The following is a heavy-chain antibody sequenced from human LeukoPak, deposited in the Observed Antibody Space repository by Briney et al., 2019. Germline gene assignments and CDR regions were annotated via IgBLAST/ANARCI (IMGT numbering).Heavy chain of an antibody. CDR1: AFTFSTNA. D-gene: IGHD6-6*01. CDR2: ISNSGGNT. J-gene: IGHJ4*02. CDR3: AKETSSSFDY. Sequence: AQSMRLSCPASAFTFSTNAMNWVSQPPRNGLEWDSSISNSGGNTYYADSVKGRFTISRDHSKHPLYRQTNSLIAEHTAIYYCAKETSSSFDYWGQGTLVSVS. V-gene: IGHV3-23*01.